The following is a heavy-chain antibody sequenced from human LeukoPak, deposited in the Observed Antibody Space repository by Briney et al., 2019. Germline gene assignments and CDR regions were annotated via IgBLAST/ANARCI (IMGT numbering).Heavy chain of an antibody. Sequence: SETLSLTCAVYGGSFSGYYWSWIRQPPGKGLEWIGEINHSGSTNYNPSLKSRVTISVDTSKNQFSLKLSSVTAADTAVYYCARHGPLSGYYDSSGYYSYYFDYWGQGTLVTVSS. CDR2: INHSGST. D-gene: IGHD3-22*01. V-gene: IGHV4-34*01. CDR3: ARHGPLSGYYDSSGYYSYYFDY. CDR1: GGSFSGYY. J-gene: IGHJ4*02.